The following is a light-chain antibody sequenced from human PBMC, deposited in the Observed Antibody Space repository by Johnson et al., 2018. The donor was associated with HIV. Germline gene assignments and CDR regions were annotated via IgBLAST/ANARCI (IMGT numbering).Light chain of an antibody. V-gene: IGLV1-51*01. CDR3: GTWDSSLSACV. J-gene: IGLJ1*01. CDR1: SSNIGNNY. CDR2: DNN. Sequence: QSVLTQPPSVSAAPGQKVTISCSGSSSNIGNNYVSWYQQLPGTAPKLLIYDNNKRPSGIPDRFSGSKSGTSATLGITGLQTGDEADYYCGTWDSSLSACVFGTGTKFTVL.